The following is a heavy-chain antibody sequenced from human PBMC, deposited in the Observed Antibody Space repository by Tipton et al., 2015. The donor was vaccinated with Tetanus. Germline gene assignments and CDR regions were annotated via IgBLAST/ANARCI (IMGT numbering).Heavy chain of an antibody. J-gene: IGHJ3*01. D-gene: IGHD3-22*01. CDR3: VKGYYYDSAAYPDRDAFDV. CDR1: GFTFSRYA. Sequence: SLRLSCAASGFTFSRYAMSWARQPPGKGLEWVSGLSDSGGSTYYADSVKGRFTVSRDNSKNTLDLQMNSLRAEDTAVYYCVKGYYYDSAAYPDRDAFDVWGQGTLVTVSS. V-gene: IGHV3-23*01. CDR2: LSDSGGST.